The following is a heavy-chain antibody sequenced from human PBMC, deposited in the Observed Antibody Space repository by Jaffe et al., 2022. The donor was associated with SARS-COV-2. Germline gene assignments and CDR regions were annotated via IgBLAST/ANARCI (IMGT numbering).Heavy chain of an antibody. D-gene: IGHD3-22*01. CDR3: ARVGLTTYYYDSSPAPYYYYYMDV. CDR1: GITFSDYY. CDR2: ISSSGTTI. Sequence: QVQLVESGGGLVKPGGSLRLSCAASGITFSDYYMSWVRQAPGRGLQWVSHISSSGTTIYYADSVKGRFTISRDNAKNSLYLQMNSLRAEDTAVYYCARVGLTTYYYDSSPAPYYYYYMDVWGKGTTVTVSS. J-gene: IGHJ6*03. V-gene: IGHV3-11*01.